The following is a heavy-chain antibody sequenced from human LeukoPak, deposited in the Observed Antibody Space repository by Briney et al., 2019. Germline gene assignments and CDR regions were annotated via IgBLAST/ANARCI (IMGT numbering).Heavy chain of an antibody. Sequence: ASVKVSCKASGYTFTAYDVSWVRQAPGQGLEWMGWISTYNGNTNYAQKFQGRVTMTTDTSTRSAYMELRSLRSDDTAVYYCARDHYGVDVWGQGTTVTVSS. J-gene: IGHJ6*02. V-gene: IGHV1-18*01. CDR1: GYTFTAYD. CDR2: ISTYNGNT. CDR3: ARDHYGVDV.